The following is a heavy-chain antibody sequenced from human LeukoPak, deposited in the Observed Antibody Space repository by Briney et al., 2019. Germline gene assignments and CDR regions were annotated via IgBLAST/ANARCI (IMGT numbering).Heavy chain of an antibody. CDR3: ARVIVVVPAANVGGWFDP. CDR1: GGSFSGYY. CDR2: IYYSGST. D-gene: IGHD2-2*01. J-gene: IGHJ5*02. Sequence: TLSLTCAVYGGSFSGYYWSWIRQPPGKGLEWIGDIYYSGSTYYNPSLKSRVTISVDTSKNQFSLKLSSVTAADTAVYYCARVIVVVPAANVGGWFDPWGQGTLVTVSS. V-gene: IGHV4-30-4*08.